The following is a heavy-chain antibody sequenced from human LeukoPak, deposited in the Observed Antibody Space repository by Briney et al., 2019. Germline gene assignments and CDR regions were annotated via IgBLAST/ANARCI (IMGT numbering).Heavy chain of an antibody. Sequence: GASVKVSCKASGGTFSSYAISWVRQAPGQGLEWMGGIIPIFGTANYAQKFQGRVTITADESTSTAYMELSSLRSEDTAVYYCARHSYDSSGYLNWFDPWGQGTLVTVSS. CDR1: GGTFSSYA. CDR3: ARHSYDSSGYLNWFDP. J-gene: IGHJ5*02. D-gene: IGHD3-22*01. V-gene: IGHV1-69*13. CDR2: IIPIFGTA.